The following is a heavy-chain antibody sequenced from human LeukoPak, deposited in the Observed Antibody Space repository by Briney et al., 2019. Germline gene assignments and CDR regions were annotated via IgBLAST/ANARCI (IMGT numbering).Heavy chain of an antibody. Sequence: ASVKVSCTTSGYTFSRYAISWVRQAPGQGLEWMGWINPFNGNTNEAERFQGRVIMTTDTSTSTVYMELSSLRSEDTAVYYCARDHFPNENWFDPWGQGTLVTVSS. V-gene: IGHV1-18*01. D-gene: IGHD2/OR15-2a*01. J-gene: IGHJ5*02. CDR2: INPFNGNT. CDR3: ARDHFPNENWFDP. CDR1: GYTFSRYA.